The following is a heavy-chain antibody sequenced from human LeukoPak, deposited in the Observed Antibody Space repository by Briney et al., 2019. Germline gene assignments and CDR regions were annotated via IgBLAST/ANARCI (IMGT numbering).Heavy chain of an antibody. CDR3: AKDSWFGELFQSFDY. Sequence: PGGSLRLSCAASGFTFSSYSMNWVRQAPGKGLEWVSAISGSGGSTYYADSVKGRFTISRDNSKNTLYLQMNSLRAEDTAVYYCAKDSWFGELFQSFDYWGQGTLVTVSS. CDR2: ISGSGGST. D-gene: IGHD3-10*01. V-gene: IGHV3-23*01. CDR1: GFTFSSYS. J-gene: IGHJ4*02.